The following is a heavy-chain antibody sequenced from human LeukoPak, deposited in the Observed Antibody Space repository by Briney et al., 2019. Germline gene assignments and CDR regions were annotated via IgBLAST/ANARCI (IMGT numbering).Heavy chain of an antibody. V-gene: IGHV1-18*01. J-gene: IGHJ6*02. CDR1: GYTFTSYG. CDR3: ARDPYCSSPSCYPRGYYYYYGMDF. Sequence: ASVKVSCKASGYTFTSYGISWVRQAPGQGLEWMGWISAYNGNTNYAQKLQGRVTMTTDTSTSTAYMELRSLRSDDTAVYYCARDPYCSSPSCYPRGYYYYYGMDFWAQGTTVTVS. CDR2: ISAYNGNT. D-gene: IGHD2-2*01.